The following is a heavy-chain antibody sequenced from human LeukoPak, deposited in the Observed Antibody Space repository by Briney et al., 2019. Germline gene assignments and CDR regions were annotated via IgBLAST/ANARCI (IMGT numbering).Heavy chain of an antibody. CDR1: GGTLSGYY. CDR2: INHSGST. D-gene: IGHD3-16*01. V-gene: IGHV4-34*01. Sequence: SETLSLTCAVYGGTLSGYYWSWIRQPPGKGLEWIGEINHSGSTNYIPSLKSRVTISGDTSKNQFSLRLSSVTAADTAVYYCARWGPSAFDMWGQGTKVSVSS. J-gene: IGHJ3*02. CDR3: ARWGPSAFDM.